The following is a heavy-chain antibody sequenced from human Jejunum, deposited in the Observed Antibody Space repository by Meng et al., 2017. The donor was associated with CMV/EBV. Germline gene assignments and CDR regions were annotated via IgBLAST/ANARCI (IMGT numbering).Heavy chain of an antibody. D-gene: IGHD3-10*01. CDR3: ARVGNYGSGSYTSTYYFNY. J-gene: IGHJ4*02. CDR2: ISYDGSNK. V-gene: IGHV3-30-3*01. Sequence: TYAMPWVRPAPGKVLEWVAVISYDGSNKYYADSVKGRFTISRDNSKNTLYLQMNSLRAEDTAEYYCARVGNYGSGSYTSTYYFNYWGQGTLGTVSS. CDR1: TYA.